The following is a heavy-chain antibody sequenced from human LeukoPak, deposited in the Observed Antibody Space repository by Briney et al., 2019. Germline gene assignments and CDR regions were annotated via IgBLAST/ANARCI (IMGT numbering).Heavy chain of an antibody. D-gene: IGHD2-2*01. Sequence: SETLSLTCTVSGGSISSHYWTWIRQPPGKGLEWIGYIYHNGNTNYNPSLKSRVTMSIDTSKNQFSLKLNSLTAADTAVYYCARGHCSTTSCQLNWFDPWGQGTLVTVSS. CDR3: ARGHCSTTSCQLNWFDP. J-gene: IGHJ5*02. V-gene: IGHV4-59*11. CDR1: GGSISSHY. CDR2: IYHNGNT.